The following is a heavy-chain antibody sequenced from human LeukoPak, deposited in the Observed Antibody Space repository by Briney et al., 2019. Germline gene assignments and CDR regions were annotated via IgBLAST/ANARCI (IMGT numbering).Heavy chain of an antibody. D-gene: IGHD5-12*01. Sequence: PSETLSLTCTLSGGSFISYYWSWIPQPPGKGLEWIRHIFFIGSTNYNPSLKSRDSISVDTSKNQFSLKMCSVSAADTAVYYCERDGSSVGYSDYDYFFDYWGQGTLVTVSS. J-gene: IGHJ4*02. CDR2: IFFIGST. V-gene: IGHV4-59*01. CDR3: ERDGSSVGYSDYDYFFDY. CDR1: GGSFISYY.